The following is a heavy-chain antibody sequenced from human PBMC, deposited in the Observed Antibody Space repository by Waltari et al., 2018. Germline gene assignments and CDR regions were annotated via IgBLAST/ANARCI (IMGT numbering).Heavy chain of an antibody. CDR2: ISSSSSTI. V-gene: IGHV3-48*01. D-gene: IGHD2-2*01. J-gene: IGHJ6*02. Sequence: EVQLVESGGGLVQPGGSLRLSCAASGFTFSSYSMNWFRQAPGKGLEWVSYISSSSSTIYYADSVKGRFTISRDNAKNSLYLQMNSLRAEDTAVYYCARGLLGYCSSTSCHYYYYGMDVWGQGTTVTVSS. CDR3: ARGLLGYCSSTSCHYYYYGMDV. CDR1: GFTFSSYS.